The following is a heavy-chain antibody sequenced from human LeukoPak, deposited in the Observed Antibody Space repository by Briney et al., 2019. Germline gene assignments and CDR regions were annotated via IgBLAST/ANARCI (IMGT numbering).Heavy chain of an antibody. J-gene: IGHJ4*02. V-gene: IGHV3-49*04. CDR1: GFTFGDYA. D-gene: IGHD3-10*01. CDR2: IRSKAYGGKT. Sequence: PGRSLSLSCTASGFTFGDYAMSWVRQAPGKGLERGGFIRSKAYGGKTEYAASVKGRFTISRDDSKSIAYLQMNSLKTEDTAVYYCTRVQYYYGSGSYYFDYWGQGTLVTVSS. CDR3: TRVQYYYGSGSYYFDY.